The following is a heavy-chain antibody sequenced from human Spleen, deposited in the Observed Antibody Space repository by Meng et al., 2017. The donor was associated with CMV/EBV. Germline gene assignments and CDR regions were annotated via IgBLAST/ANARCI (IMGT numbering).Heavy chain of an antibody. Sequence: GESLKISCAASGFTFSSYGMHWVRQAPGKGLEWVAFIRYDGSNKYYADSVKGRFTISRDNSKNTLYLQMNSLRAEDTAVYYCANHPKAAAGIGYWGQGTLVTVSS. V-gene: IGHV3-30*02. CDR1: GFTFSSYG. CDR2: IRYDGSNK. CDR3: ANHPKAAAGIGY. D-gene: IGHD6-13*01. J-gene: IGHJ4*02.